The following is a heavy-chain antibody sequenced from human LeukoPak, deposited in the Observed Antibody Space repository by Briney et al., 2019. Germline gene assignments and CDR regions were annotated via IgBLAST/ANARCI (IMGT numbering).Heavy chain of an antibody. V-gene: IGHV3-48*01. J-gene: IGHJ4*02. CDR2: ISGSGNAK. D-gene: IGHD2-2*01. CDR3: ARDYLYAFDY. CDR1: GFSFSSYS. Sequence: GGSLRLSCAASGFSFSSYSMNWVRQAPGKGLEGVSYISGSGNAKHYTDSVKGRLTIFRDNAKNALYLQMNSLRAEDTAVYFCARDYLYAFDYWGQGTLVTVSS.